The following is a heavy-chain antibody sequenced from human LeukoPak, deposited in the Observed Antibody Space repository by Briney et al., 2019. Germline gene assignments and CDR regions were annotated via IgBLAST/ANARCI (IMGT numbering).Heavy chain of an antibody. CDR1: GFTFDDYG. V-gene: IGHV3-20*04. Sequence: GGSLRLSCAASGFTFDDYGVSWVRQAPGEGLEWVSGINWNGGSTGYADSVKGRFTISRDNAKNSLYLQMNSLRAEDTALYYCARDSEGSGAFDIWGQGTMVTVSS. J-gene: IGHJ3*02. D-gene: IGHD3-10*01. CDR2: INWNGGST. CDR3: ARDSEGSGAFDI.